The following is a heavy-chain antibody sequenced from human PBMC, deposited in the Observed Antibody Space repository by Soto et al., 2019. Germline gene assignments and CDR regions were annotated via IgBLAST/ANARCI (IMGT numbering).Heavy chain of an antibody. D-gene: IGHD5-12*01. Sequence: QVQLQQWGAGLLKPSETLSLNCAVTGGSLSGYYWSWIRQPPGKGLEWIGEVKDGGHTNYSPSLKGRVTISSDPSHNPFFLRLNSLPAADTGVYYCARGQEGVVATHWDQGSLVTVSS. CDR3: ARGQEGVVATH. CDR1: GGSLSGYY. J-gene: IGHJ4*02. V-gene: IGHV4-34*01. CDR2: VKDGGHT.